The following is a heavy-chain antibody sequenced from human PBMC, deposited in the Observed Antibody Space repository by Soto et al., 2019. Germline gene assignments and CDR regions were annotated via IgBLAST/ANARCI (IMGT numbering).Heavy chain of an antibody. CDR1: GGSFSGYY. Sequence: QVQLLQWGAGLLKPSETLSLTCAVYGGSFSGYYWSWIRQPPGKGLEWIGEINHSGSTNYNPSLKSRVTISVDTSKNQFSLKLSSVTAADTAVYYCASGWGRIFDYWGQGTLVTFSS. CDR3: ASGWGRIFDY. D-gene: IGHD7-27*01. V-gene: IGHV4-34*01. J-gene: IGHJ4*02. CDR2: INHSGST.